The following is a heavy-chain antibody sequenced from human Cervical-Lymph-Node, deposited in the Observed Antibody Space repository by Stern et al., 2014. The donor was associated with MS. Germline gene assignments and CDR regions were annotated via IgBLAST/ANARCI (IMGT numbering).Heavy chain of an antibody. V-gene: IGHV1-18*01. D-gene: IGHD2-2*01. J-gene: IGHJ6*02. CDR3: ARDVVPAANHKYGLDV. CDR1: GYIFSNFG. CDR2: ISASNNKR. Sequence: QVQLLQPGPEVKKPGASVKVSCKASGYIFSNFGITWVRQAPGQGLEWLGWISASNNKRNNIQKLQGRVTLTTDTPTSTAFMELRGLKSDDTAVYYCARDVVPAANHKYGLDVWGQGTTVTVSS.